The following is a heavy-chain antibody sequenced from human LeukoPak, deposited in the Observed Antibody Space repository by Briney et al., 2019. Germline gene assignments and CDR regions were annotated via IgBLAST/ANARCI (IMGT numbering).Heavy chain of an antibody. J-gene: IGHJ4*02. CDR3: ARVWAAAGTCFDY. D-gene: IGHD6-13*01. V-gene: IGHV3-7*01. CDR2: IKQDGSET. Sequence: GGSLRLSCAASGFSFSNYWMSWVRQAPGKGLEWVANIKQDGSETYYLDSVKGRFTISRDNAKSSLYLQMNSLRVEDTAVYYCARVWAAAGTCFDYWGQGTLVTVSS. CDR1: GFSFSNYW.